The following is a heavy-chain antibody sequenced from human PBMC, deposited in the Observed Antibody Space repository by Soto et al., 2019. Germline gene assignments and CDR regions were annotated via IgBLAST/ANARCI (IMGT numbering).Heavy chain of an antibody. CDR1: GFSFADES. Sequence: GGSLRLSCSGSGFSFADESVSWFRQAPGKGLEWVGFIRSKESGGTAEYAAAVKGRFTISRDDSRYIGYLQMNSLKTEDTAVYHCTSGDRGEYWGQGTQVPVSS. J-gene: IGHJ4*02. V-gene: IGHV3-49*03. CDR3: TSGDRGEY. D-gene: IGHD4-17*01. CDR2: IRSKESGGTA.